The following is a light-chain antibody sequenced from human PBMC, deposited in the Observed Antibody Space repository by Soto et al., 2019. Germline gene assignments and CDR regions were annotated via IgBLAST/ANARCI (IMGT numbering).Light chain of an antibody. Sequence: QSALTQAASVSGSPGQSITISCTGTSSDVGSYNLVSWYQQHPGKAPKLMIYEVSKRPSGLSNRFSGSKSGNTASLTISGLQAEDEADYYCCSYAGSRTPLIFGTATKLSVL. CDR1: SSDVGSYNL. V-gene: IGLV2-23*02. CDR3: CSYAGSRTPLI. J-gene: IGLJ1*01. CDR2: EVS.